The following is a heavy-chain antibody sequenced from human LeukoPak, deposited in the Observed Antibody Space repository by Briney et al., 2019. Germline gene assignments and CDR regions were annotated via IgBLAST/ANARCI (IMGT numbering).Heavy chain of an antibody. V-gene: IGHV3-23*01. CDR2: ISGSGGST. CDR1: GGSISSYY. CDR3: AKDPPHSPFED. Sequence: ETLSLTCTVSGGSISSYYWSWVRQAPGKGLEWVSAISGSGGSTYYADSVEGRFTISRDNSRNTLYLQMDSLRAEDTALYFCAKDPPHSPFEDWGQGTLVTVSS. D-gene: IGHD2-15*01. J-gene: IGHJ4*02.